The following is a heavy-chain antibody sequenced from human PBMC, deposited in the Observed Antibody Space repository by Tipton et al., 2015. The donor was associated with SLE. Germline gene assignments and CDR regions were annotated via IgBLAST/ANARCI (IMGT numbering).Heavy chain of an antibody. J-gene: IGHJ4*02. CDR2: IFFTGSA. CDR1: GDSMSSGAYY. D-gene: IGHD4-17*01. CDR3: ARGYAVTNYFDS. V-gene: IGHV4-31*03. Sequence: LRLSCTVSGDSMSSGAYYWSWIRQHPGKGLEWIGHIFFTGSAYYKASPTSRLSISVDTSKKQFSLRLNSVTAADTAVYYCARGYAVTNYFDSWGQGTLVTVSS.